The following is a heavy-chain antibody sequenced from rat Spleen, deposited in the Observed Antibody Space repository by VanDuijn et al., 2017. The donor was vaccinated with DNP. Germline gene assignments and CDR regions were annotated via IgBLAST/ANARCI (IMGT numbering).Heavy chain of an antibody. CDR3: ARGGRSYFDY. V-gene: IGHV5S23*01. Sequence: EVQLVESGGGLVQPGNSLKLSCTASGLSFRNYDMTWIRQVPGQGLEWVASITTSGDSTSSPDSVKGRFTISRDNAKNTLYLQMNSLRSEDTATYYCARGGRSYFDYWGQGVMVTVSS. CDR1: GLSFRNYD. J-gene: IGHJ2*01. CDR2: ITTSGDST. D-gene: IGHD1-11*01.